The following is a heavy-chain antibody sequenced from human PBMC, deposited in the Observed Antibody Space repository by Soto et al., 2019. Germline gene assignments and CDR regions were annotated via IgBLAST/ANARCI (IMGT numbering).Heavy chain of an antibody. CDR2: ISSDGNTK. V-gene: IGHV3-30*04. CDR3: ARDVYFSRSGGPSPYYFDY. Sequence: QVYLVESGGGVVQPGKSLRLSCTVSGFTFPNFAMHWVRQAPGKRPEWVALISSDGNTKYYADSVKGRFTISRDNSKNTLYLKMSGLKVEDTAVFYCARDVYFSRSGGPSPYYFDYWGQGTLVTVSS. CDR1: GFTFPNFA. D-gene: IGHD3-10*01. J-gene: IGHJ4*02.